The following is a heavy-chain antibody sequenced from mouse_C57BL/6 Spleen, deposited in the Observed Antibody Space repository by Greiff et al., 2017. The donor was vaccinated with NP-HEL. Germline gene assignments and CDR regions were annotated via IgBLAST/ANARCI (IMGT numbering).Heavy chain of an antibody. CDR1: GFAFTGYY. CDR3: ARYCYGGSMAY. CDR2: IRTKADGYTT. Sequence: EVQRVESGGGLVQPGGSLSLSCAASGFAFTGYYMSWVRQPPGKALEWLGFIRTKADGYTTEYSASVKGRFTISRDNSQSILYLQLNGLTAEDSAMYYCARYCYGGSMAYWGQGTSVTVSS. J-gene: IGHJ4*01. V-gene: IGHV7-3*01. D-gene: IGHD1-1*01.